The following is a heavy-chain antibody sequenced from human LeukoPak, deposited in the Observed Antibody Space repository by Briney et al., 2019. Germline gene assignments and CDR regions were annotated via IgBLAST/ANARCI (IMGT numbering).Heavy chain of an antibody. Sequence: PGGSLRLSCAASGFTFNNAWMSWVRQAPGKGLEWVGRIKSKTDAGTTDYAAPVKGRFTISRDDSKNTLYLQMNSLKTEDTAVYYCARDRRRYFDWKPYYFDYWGQGTLVTVSS. CDR1: GFTFNNAW. J-gene: IGHJ4*02. D-gene: IGHD3-9*01. CDR3: ARDRRRYFDWKPYYFDY. CDR2: IKSKTDAGTT. V-gene: IGHV3-15*01.